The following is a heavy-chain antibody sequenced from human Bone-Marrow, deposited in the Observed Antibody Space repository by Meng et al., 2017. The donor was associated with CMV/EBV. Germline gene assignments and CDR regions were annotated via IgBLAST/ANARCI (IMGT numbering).Heavy chain of an antibody. CDR3: ARQGPQYHFDY. Sequence: VSGGSTRSGSYYWGWVRQPPGKGLEWIGSMYYSGSTYYNPSLKGRVTISLDMSKNQLSLKLSSVTAADTAVYYCARQGPQYHFDYWGPGSLVTVSS. CDR1: GGSTRSGSYY. D-gene: IGHD4-11*01. V-gene: IGHV4-39*07. J-gene: IGHJ4*02. CDR2: MYYSGST.